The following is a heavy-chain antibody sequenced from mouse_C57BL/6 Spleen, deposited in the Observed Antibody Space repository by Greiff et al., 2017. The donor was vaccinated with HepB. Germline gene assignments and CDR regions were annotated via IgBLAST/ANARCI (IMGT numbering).Heavy chain of an antibody. CDR1: GYTFPSYW. CDR3: ARITTVVAEDFDY. CDR2: IYPSDSET. V-gene: IGHV1-61*01. Sequence: QVQLQQPGAELVRPGSSVKLSCKASGYTFPSYWMDWVKQRPGQGLEWIGNIYPSDSETHYNQKFKDKATLTVDKSSSTAYMQLSSLTSEDSAVYYCARITTVVAEDFDYWGQGTTLTVSS. J-gene: IGHJ2*01. D-gene: IGHD1-1*01.